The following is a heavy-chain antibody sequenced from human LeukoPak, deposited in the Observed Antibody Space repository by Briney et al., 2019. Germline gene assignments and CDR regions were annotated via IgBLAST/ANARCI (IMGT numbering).Heavy chain of an antibody. D-gene: IGHD2-15*01. J-gene: IGHJ4*02. V-gene: IGHV4-39*01. CDR3: ARLYCSGGSCYQVPDY. CDR2: IYYSGST. CDR1: GGSISSSSYY. Sequence: SETLSLTCTVSGGSISSSSYYWGWIRQPPGKGLEWIGSIYYSGSTYYNPSLKSRVTISVDTSKIQFSLKLSSVTAADTAVYYCARLYCSGGSCYQVPDYWGQGTLVTVSS.